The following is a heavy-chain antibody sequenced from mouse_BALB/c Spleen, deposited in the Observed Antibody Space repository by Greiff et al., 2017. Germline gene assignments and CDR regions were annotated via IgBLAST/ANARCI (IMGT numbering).Heavy chain of an antibody. Sequence: VQLQQSGAELARPGASVKMSCKASGYTFTSYTMHWVKQRPGQGLEWIGYINPSSGYTNYNQKFKDKATLTADKSSSTAYMQLSSLTSEDSAVYYCARTSSGYVDYAMDYWGQGTSVTVSS. D-gene: IGHD3-1*01. J-gene: IGHJ4*01. CDR3: ARTSSGYVDYAMDY. V-gene: IGHV1-4*01. CDR2: INPSSGYT. CDR1: GYTFTSYT.